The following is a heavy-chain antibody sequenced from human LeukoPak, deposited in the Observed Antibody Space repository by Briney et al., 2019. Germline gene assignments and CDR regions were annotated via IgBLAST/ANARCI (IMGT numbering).Heavy chain of an antibody. CDR2: INHSGST. J-gene: IGHJ4*02. V-gene: IGHV4-34*01. D-gene: IGHD2-2*01. CDR1: GGSFSGYY. CDR3: ARGPTYQPIDF. Sequence: SETLSLTCAVYGGSFSGYYWSWIRQPPGKGLEWIGEINHSGSTNYNPSLKSRVTISVDTSKNQFSLKLSSVTAADTAVYYCARGPTYQPIDFWGQGTLVTVSS.